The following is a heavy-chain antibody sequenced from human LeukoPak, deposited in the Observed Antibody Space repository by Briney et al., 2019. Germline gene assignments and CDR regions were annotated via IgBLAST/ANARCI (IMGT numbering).Heavy chain of an antibody. CDR1: GGSFSGYY. CDR2: INHSGST. Sequence: SETLSLTCAVYGGSFSGYYWSWIRQPPGKGLEWIGEINHSGSTNYNPSLKSRVTISVDTSKNQFSLELSSVTAADTAVYYCARAVMYYYDSSGYSGFDYWGQGTLVTVSS. J-gene: IGHJ4*02. V-gene: IGHV4-34*01. D-gene: IGHD3-22*01. CDR3: ARAVMYYYDSSGYSGFDY.